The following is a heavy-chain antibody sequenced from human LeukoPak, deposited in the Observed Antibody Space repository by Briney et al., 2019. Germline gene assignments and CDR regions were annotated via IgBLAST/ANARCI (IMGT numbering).Heavy chain of an antibody. CDR1: GYTFTNYS. CDR2: ISAYNGNT. D-gene: IGHD4-17*01. CDR3: ARGPVDDGDYEFFDY. J-gene: IGHJ4*02. Sequence: ASVKVSCKASGYTFTNYSITWVRQAPGQGLEWMGWISAYNGNTNYAQKLQGRVTMTTDTSTSTAYMELRSLRSEDTAVYYCARGPVDDGDYEFFDYWGQGTLVTVSS. V-gene: IGHV1-18*01.